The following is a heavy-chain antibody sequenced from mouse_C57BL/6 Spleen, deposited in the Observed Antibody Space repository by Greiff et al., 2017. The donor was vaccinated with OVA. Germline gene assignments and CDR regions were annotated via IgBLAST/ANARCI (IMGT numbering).Heavy chain of an antibody. CDR2: INPNNGGT. CDR1: GYTFTDYY. D-gene: IGHD1-1*01. J-gene: IGHJ3*01. Sequence: VQLQQSGPELVKPGASVKISCKASGYTFTDYYMNWVKQSHGKSLEWIGDINPNNGGTSYNQKFKGKATLTVDKSSSTAYMELRSLTSEDSAVYYCARGSFYGSSYGAYWGQGTLVTVSA. V-gene: IGHV1-26*01. CDR3: ARGSFYGSSYGAY.